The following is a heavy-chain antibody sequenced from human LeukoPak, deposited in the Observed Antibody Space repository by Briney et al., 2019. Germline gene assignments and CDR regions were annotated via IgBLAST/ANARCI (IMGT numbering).Heavy chain of an antibody. CDR2: IYHSGST. V-gene: IGHV4-4*02. Sequence: PSGTLSLTCAVSGGSISSSNWWSWVRQPPGKGLEWIGEIYHSGSTNYNPSLKSRVTISVDKSKNQFSLKLSSVTAADTAVYYCARDFTRGRIAAADSDYWGQGTLVTVSS. J-gene: IGHJ4*02. D-gene: IGHD6-13*01. CDR3: ARDFTRGRIAAADSDY. CDR1: GGSISSSNW.